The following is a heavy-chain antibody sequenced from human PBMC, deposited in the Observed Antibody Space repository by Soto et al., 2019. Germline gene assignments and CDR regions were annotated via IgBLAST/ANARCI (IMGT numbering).Heavy chain of an antibody. CDR2: IWKDGNGY. V-gene: IGHV3-33*01. CDR1: GFTFNNYG. D-gene: IGHD6-13*01. Sequence: QVQLVESGGGVVQPGRSLRLSCAASGFTFNNYGMHWVREAPGKGLEWVAVIWKDGNGYYYANSVKGRITNSRDNTKKTLYLKMRNTRAKDRSVYYCARRQICTPAREAASARDGMDVWGQGTTVTVSS. CDR3: ARRQICTPAREAASARDGMDV. J-gene: IGHJ6*02.